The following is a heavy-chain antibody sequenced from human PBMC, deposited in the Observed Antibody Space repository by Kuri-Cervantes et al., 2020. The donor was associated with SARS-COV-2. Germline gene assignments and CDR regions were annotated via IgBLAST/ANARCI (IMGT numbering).Heavy chain of an antibody. CDR1: GFTFSNAW. Sequence: GESLKISCAASGFTFSNAWMSWVRQAPGKGLEWVGRIKSKTDGGTTDYAAPVKGRFTISRDDSKSIAYLQMNSLKTEDTAVYYCTRYDFWSGYYLDYWGQGTLVTVSS. CDR2: IKSKTDGGTT. V-gene: IGHV3-15*01. CDR3: TRYDFWSGYYLDY. J-gene: IGHJ4*01. D-gene: IGHD3-3*01.